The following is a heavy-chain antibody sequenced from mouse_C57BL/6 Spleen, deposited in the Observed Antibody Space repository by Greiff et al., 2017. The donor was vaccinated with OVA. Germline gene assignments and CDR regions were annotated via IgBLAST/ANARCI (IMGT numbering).Heavy chain of an antibody. V-gene: IGHV1-15*01. Sequence: QVQLQQSGAELVRPGASVTLSCKASGYTFTDYEMHWVKQTPVHGLEWIGAIDPETGGTAYNQKFKGKAILTADKSSSTAYMELRSLTSEDSAVYYCTRGNWDKIAYWGQGTLVTVSA. J-gene: IGHJ3*01. CDR1: GYTFTDYE. D-gene: IGHD4-1*01. CDR2: IDPETGGT. CDR3: TRGNWDKIAY.